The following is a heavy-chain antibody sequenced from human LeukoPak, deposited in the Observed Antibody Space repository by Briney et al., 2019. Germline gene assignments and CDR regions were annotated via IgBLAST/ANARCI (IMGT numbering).Heavy chain of an antibody. CDR2: ISYDGSNK. V-gene: IGHV3-30*01. CDR3: ARDGYSYGERGGNWFDP. D-gene: IGHD5-18*01. CDR1: GFTFSSYA. J-gene: IGHJ5*02. Sequence: GALRLSCAASGFTFSSYAMHWVRQAPGKGLEWVAVISYDGSNKYYADSVKGRFTISRDNSKNTLYLQMNSLRAEDTAVYYCARDGYSYGERGGNWFDPWDQGTLVTVSS.